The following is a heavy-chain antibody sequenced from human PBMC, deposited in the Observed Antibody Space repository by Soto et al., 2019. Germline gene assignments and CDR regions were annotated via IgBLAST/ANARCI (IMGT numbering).Heavy chain of an antibody. D-gene: IGHD3-10*01. J-gene: IGHJ5*02. CDR1: GGSISSGGYY. Sequence: SETLSLTCTVSGGSISSGGYYWSWIRQHPGKGLEWVGYIYYSGSTYYNPSLKSRVTISVDTSKNQFSLKLSSVTAADTAVYYCARDASGYYGSGSWWWFDPWGQGTLVTVSS. CDR2: IYYSGST. CDR3: ARDASGYYGSGSWWWFDP. V-gene: IGHV4-31*03.